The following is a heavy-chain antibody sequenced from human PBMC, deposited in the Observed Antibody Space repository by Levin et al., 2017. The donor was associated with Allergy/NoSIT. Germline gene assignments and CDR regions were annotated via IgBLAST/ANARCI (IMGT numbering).Heavy chain of an antibody. CDR2: ISSSSSYT. Sequence: GGSLRLSCAASGFTFSDYYMSWIRQAPGKGLEWVSYISSSSSYTNYADSVKGRFTISRDNAKNSLYLQMNSLRAEDTAVYYCARRSSGVLGPDAFDIWGQGTMVTVSS. CDR1: GFTFSDYY. J-gene: IGHJ3*02. D-gene: IGHD6-19*01. V-gene: IGHV3-11*03. CDR3: ARRSSGVLGPDAFDI.